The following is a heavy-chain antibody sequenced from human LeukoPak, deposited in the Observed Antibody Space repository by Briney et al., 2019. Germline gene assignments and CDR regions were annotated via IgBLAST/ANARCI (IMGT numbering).Heavy chain of an antibody. CDR1: GFTFTSYP. CDR3: AKGRAAAYYFDY. Sequence: GGSLRLSCAASGFTFTSYPMSWVRQAPGKGLEWVSSISGSGGSTYYADSVKGRFTISRGNSNNTLYLQMNSLRAEDTAVYYCAKGRAAAYYFDYWGQGTLVTVSS. J-gene: IGHJ4*02. V-gene: IGHV3-23*01. D-gene: IGHD2-2*01. CDR2: ISGSGGST.